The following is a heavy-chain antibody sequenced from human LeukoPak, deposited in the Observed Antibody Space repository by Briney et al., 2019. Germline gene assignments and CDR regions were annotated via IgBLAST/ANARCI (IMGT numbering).Heavy chain of an antibody. D-gene: IGHD6-19*01. CDR3: ARSDSSGWRNDAFDI. Sequence: SETLSLTCTVSGGSFSSSDYYWGWIRQPPGKGLEWIGSIYYSGSTYYNPSLKSRVTISVDTSKNQFSLKLSSVTAADTAVYYCARSDSSGWRNDAFDIWGQGTMVTVSS. CDR2: IYYSGST. V-gene: IGHV4-39*07. J-gene: IGHJ3*02. CDR1: GGSFSSSDYY.